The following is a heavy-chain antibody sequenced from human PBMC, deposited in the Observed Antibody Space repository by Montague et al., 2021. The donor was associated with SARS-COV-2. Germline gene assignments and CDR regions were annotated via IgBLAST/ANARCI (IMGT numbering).Heavy chain of an antibody. CDR1: GGSISNYY. D-gene: IGHD6-19*01. J-gene: IGHJ6*02. CDR2: LYTSGST. CDR3: ARESGYSSGWRYYYVMDV. Sequence: SETLSLTCTVSGGSISNYYWTWIRQPAGKGLEWIGRLYTSGSTTYSPSLKSRVTMSVDTSKNQFSLNVTSVTAADTAIYYCARESGYSSGWRYYYVMDVWGQGTTVTVS. V-gene: IGHV4-4*07.